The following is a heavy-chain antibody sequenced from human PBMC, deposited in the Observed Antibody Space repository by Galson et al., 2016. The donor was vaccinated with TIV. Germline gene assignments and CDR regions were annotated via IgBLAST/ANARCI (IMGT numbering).Heavy chain of an antibody. D-gene: IGHD3-16*01. Sequence: TLSLTCTVSGGSISNGDYSWSWIRQPPGKGPECIGYIYYSGNTNYKPSLESRVTISVDRSKNQFSLKLRPVTAADTAVYYCARVGLKYYYGLDVWGQGTTVTVSS. J-gene: IGHJ6*02. V-gene: IGHV4-30-4*01. CDR1: GGSISNGDYS. CDR3: ARVGLKYYYGLDV. CDR2: IYYSGNT.